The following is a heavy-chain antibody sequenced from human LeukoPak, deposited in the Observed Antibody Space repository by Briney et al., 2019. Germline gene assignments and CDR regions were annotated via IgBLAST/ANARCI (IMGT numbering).Heavy chain of an antibody. CDR1: GFTFSSYS. J-gene: IGHJ4*02. CDR2: ISSSSSYI. D-gene: IGHD3-22*01. CDR3: ARASDYYDSSGYYGFDY. V-gene: IGHV3-21*01. Sequence: GGSLRLSCAASGFTFSSYSMNWVRQAPGKGLEWVSSISSSSSYIYYADSVKGRFTISRDNAKNPLYLQMNSLRAEDTAVYYCARASDYYDSSGYYGFDYWGQGTLVTVSS.